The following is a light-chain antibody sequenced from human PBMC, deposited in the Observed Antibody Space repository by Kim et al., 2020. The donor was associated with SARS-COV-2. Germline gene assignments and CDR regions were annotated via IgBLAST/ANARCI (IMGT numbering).Light chain of an antibody. CDR1: QGISSY. V-gene: IGKV1-8*01. CDR2: AAS. J-gene: IGKJ2*01. Sequence: IRMTQSPSSFSASTGDRVTITCRASQGISSYLAWYQQKPGKAPKLLIYAASTLQSGVPSRFSGSGSGTDFTLTISCLQSEDFATYYCQQYYSYPYTFGQGTKLEIK. CDR3: QQYYSYPYT.